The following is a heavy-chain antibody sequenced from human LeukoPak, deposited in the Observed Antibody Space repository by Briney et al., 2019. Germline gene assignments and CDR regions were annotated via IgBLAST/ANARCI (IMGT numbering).Heavy chain of an antibody. CDR2: INPNSGGT. V-gene: IGHV1-2*02. Sequence: ASVKVSCKASGYTFTGYYMHWVRQAPGQGLEWMGWINPNSGGTNYAQKFQGRVTMTRDTSISTACMELSRLRSDDTAVYYCALYSSSWYPFDYWGQGTLVTVSS. CDR1: GYTFTGYY. D-gene: IGHD6-13*01. J-gene: IGHJ4*02. CDR3: ALYSSSWYPFDY.